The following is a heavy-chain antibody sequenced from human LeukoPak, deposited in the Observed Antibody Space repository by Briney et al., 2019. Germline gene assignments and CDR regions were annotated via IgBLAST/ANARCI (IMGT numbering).Heavy chain of an antibody. CDR2: IYHSGST. V-gene: IGHV4-38-2*02. D-gene: IGHD4-11*01. CDR1: GYSISSGYY. J-gene: IGHJ6*03. Sequence: SETLSLTCTVSGYSISSGYYWGWIRQPPGKGLEWIGSIYHSGSTYYNPSLKSRVTISVDTSKNQFSLKLSSVTAADTAVYYCARDPDYSNYPWYYMDVWGKGTTVTVSS. CDR3: ARDPDYSNYPWYYMDV.